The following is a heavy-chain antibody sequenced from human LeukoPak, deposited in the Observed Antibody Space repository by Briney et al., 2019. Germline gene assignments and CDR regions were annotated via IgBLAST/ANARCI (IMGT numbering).Heavy chain of an antibody. CDR2: IYYSGST. CDR3: ARHYYDSSGYIPGAIPGATYYFDY. D-gene: IGHD3-22*01. Sequence: PSETLSLTCTVSGGSISSYYWSWIRQPPGKGLEWIGYIYYSGSTNYNPSLKSRVTISVDTSKNQFSLKLSSVTAADTAVYYCARHYYDSSGYIPGAIPGATYYFDYWGQGTLVTVSS. V-gene: IGHV4-59*08. CDR1: GGSISSYY. J-gene: IGHJ4*02.